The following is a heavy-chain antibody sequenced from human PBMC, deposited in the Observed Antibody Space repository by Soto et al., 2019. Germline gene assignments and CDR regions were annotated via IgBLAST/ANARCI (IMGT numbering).Heavy chain of an antibody. CDR2: IYHSGST. Sequence: QRQLQESGSGLVKPSETLSLTCAVSGGSISSGGYSWNWIRQPPGKGLEWIGYIYHSGSTYYNPPLKSLVTISVDRSKNQFSLKLSSVTAADTAVYYCASSHAGAHITAAVHWGQGTLVTVSS. V-gene: IGHV4-30-2*01. D-gene: IGHD6-13*01. J-gene: IGHJ4*02. CDR3: ASSHAGAHITAAVH. CDR1: GGSISSGGYS.